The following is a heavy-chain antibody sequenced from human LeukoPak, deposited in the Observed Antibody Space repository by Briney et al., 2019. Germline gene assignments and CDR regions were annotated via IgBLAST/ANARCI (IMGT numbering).Heavy chain of an antibody. CDR2: IYYSGST. D-gene: IGHD3-22*01. V-gene: IGHV4-61*01. J-gene: IGHJ4*02. CDR1: GGSISSSSYY. CDR3: ARVVVQRYYFDY. Sequence: SETLSLTCTVSGGSISSSSYYWSWIRQPPGKGLEWIGYIYYSGSTNYNPSLKSRVTISVDMSKNQFSLKLSSVTAADTAVYYCARVVVQRYYFDYWGQGTLVTVSS.